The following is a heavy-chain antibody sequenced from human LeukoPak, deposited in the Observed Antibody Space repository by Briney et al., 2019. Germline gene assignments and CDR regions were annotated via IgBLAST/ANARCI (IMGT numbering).Heavy chain of an antibody. Sequence: GGSLRLSCAASGFTFSSYSMNWVRQAPGKGLEWVSYISSSSSTIYYADSVKGRFTISRDNSKNTLYLQMNSLRAEDTAVYYCAKEGGCSSTSCYTGRPFDYWGQGTLVTVSS. J-gene: IGHJ4*02. CDR1: GFTFSSYS. CDR2: ISSSSSTI. CDR3: AKEGGCSSTSCYTGRPFDY. D-gene: IGHD2-2*02. V-gene: IGHV3-48*01.